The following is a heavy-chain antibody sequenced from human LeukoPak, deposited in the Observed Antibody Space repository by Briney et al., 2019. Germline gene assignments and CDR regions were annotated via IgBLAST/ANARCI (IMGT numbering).Heavy chain of an antibody. CDR1: GYSSTSYW. CDR2: IIPCDSDT. D-gene: IGHD6-25*01. J-gene: IGHJ3*02. Sequence: GASLKISCKGSGYSSTSYWIGWLSQLPGKGLEWMVSIIPCDSDTRYSPSFQGQVTISADTSINPAYLQWSGLKAADTAMYYCARPATGGDGVVAFDIWGQGTMLTVSS. CDR3: ARPATGGDGVVAFDI. V-gene: IGHV5-51*01.